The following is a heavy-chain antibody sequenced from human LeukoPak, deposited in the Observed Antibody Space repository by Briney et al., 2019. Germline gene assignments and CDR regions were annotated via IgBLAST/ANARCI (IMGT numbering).Heavy chain of an antibody. V-gene: IGHV4-61*02. CDR1: GGSFSSSSYY. D-gene: IGHD3-22*01. CDR3: ARDAHYYDSSGYYSAYWCFDL. CDR2: IYTSGST. Sequence: SETLSLTCTVSGGSFSSSSYYWGWIRQPPGKGLEWIGRIYTSGSTNYNPSLKSRVTISVDTSKNQFSLKLSSVTAADTAVYYCARDAHYYDSSGYYSAYWCFDLWGRGTLVTVSS. J-gene: IGHJ2*01.